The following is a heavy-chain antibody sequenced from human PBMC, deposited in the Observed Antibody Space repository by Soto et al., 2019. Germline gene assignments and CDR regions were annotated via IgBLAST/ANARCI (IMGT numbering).Heavy chain of an antibody. D-gene: IGHD3-22*01. J-gene: IGHJ4*02. CDR3: ARDPAYYDSSEGYFDY. CDR1: GYTFTSYG. Sequence: ASVQVSCKASGYTFTSYGISWVRQAPGQGLEWMGWISAYNGNTNYAQKLQGRVTMTTDTSTSTAYMGLRSLRSDDTAVYYCARDPAYYDSSEGYFDYWGQGTLVTVSS. V-gene: IGHV1-18*01. CDR2: ISAYNGNT.